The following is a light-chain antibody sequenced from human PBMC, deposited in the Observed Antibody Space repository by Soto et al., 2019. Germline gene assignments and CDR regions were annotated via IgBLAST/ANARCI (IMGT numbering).Light chain of an antibody. Sequence: DIVMTQTPLSLSVTPGQPASISCKSSQSLLHSEGRTYLYWYLQKPGQTPQLLSYEVSNRFSGVPDRFSGSWSETDFTLKISRVEAYDVGVYYCMQSIQHPLYTFGQGTKLEI. J-gene: IGKJ2*01. CDR1: QSLLHSEGRTY. CDR2: EVS. CDR3: MQSIQHPLYT. V-gene: IGKV2D-29*01.